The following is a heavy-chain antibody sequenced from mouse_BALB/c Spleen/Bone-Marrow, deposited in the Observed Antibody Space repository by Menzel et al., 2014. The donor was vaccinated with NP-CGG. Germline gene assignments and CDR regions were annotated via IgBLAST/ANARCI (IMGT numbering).Heavy chain of an antibody. CDR2: IDPANGNT. D-gene: IGHD2-4*01. V-gene: IGHV14-3*02. Sequence: EVQLQHSGAELVKPGASVKLSCTASGFNIKDTYMHWVKQRPEQGLEWIGRIDPANGNTKYDPKLQGKATITVDTSSNTAYLQLCSLTSEDTAVYYCANYDYGWYFDVWGAGTTVTVSS. J-gene: IGHJ1*01. CDR1: GFNIKDTY. CDR3: ANYDYGWYFDV.